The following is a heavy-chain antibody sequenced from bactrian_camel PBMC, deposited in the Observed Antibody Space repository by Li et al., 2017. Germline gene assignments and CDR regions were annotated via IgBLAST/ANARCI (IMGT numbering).Heavy chain of an antibody. D-gene: IGHD5*01. CDR2: ISSLDTP. J-gene: IGHJ4*01. Sequence: QLVESGGGSVQTGGSLTLSCVASGYAASSVCMGWWRQAPGKEREGVAGISSLDTPQYDDSVKGRFTISRDNARSTVYLQMNSMKSEDTARYYCATVDLRTQQGWAYWGQGTQVTVS. CDR3: ATVDLRTQQGWAY. CDR1: GYAASSVC. V-gene: IGHV3S67*01.